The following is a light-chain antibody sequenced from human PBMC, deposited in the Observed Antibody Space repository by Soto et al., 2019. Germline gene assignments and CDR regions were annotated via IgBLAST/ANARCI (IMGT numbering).Light chain of an antibody. J-gene: IGKJ5*01. CDR3: QQAASLPIT. Sequence: MTHSPFTVSASQGDRVTXTCRASQSVDSRLAWYQQKPGKAPNLLIYTGSSLQSGVPSRFSGSGSGTDFTLTINSLQPEDFAPYYCQQAASLPITFSELTRLEIK. CDR1: QSVDSR. V-gene: IGKV1-12*01. CDR2: TGS.